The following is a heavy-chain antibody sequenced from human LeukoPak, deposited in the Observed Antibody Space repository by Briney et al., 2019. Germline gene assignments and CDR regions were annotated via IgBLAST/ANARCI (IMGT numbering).Heavy chain of an antibody. J-gene: IGHJ4*02. CDR1: GGTFSSYA. Sequence: GASVKVSCKASGGTFSSYAISWVRQAPGQGLEWMGGIIPIFGTANYAQKFQGRVTITADESTSTAYMELSSLRPEDTAVYYCARDNHYGSGTNWGQGTLVTVSS. V-gene: IGHV1-69*13. CDR3: ARDNHYGSGTN. CDR2: IIPIFGTA. D-gene: IGHD3-10*01.